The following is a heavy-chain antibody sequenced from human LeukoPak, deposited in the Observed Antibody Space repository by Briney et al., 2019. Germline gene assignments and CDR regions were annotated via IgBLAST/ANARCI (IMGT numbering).Heavy chain of an antibody. V-gene: IGHV3-74*01. CDR2: VNSDGSSL. Sequence: GGSLRLSCADSGFTFRNYWMHWVRQVPGKGLVWVSRVNSDGSSLIYADSVKGRFTISRDNAKNTLYLQMNSLRAEDTAVYYCAREGDIVVVPAALDAFDIWGQGTMVTVSS. D-gene: IGHD2-2*01. CDR1: GFTFRNYW. CDR3: AREGDIVVVPAALDAFDI. J-gene: IGHJ3*02.